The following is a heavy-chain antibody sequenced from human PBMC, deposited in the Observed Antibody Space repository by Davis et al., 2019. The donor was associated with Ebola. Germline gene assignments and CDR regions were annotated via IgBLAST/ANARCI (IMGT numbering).Heavy chain of an antibody. CDR2: IYHSGST. J-gene: IGHJ4*02. Sequence: SETLSLTCAVSGGSISSGGYSWSWIRQPPGKGLEWIGYIYHSGSTYYNPSLKSRVTISVDTSRNQFSLQLTSVTAADTAVYYCARDFDYWGQGTLVTVSS. CDR3: ARDFDY. V-gene: IGHV4-30-2*01. CDR1: GGSISSGGYS.